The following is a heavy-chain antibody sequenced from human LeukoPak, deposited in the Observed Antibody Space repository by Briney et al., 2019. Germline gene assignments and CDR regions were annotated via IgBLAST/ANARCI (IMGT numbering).Heavy chain of an antibody. CDR1: GGSISSYY. D-gene: IGHD3-10*01. CDR2: IYYSGST. V-gene: IGHV4-59*01. J-gene: IGHJ4*02. CDR3: ARASVAEFDY. Sequence: SETLSLTCTVSGGSISSYYWSWIRHPPGKGLEWIGYIYYSGSTNYNPSLKSRVTISVDTSKNQFSLKLSSVTAADTAVYYCARASVAEFDYWGQGTLVTVSS.